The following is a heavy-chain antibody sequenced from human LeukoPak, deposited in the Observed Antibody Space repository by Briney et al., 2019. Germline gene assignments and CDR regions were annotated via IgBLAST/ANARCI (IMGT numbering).Heavy chain of an antibody. V-gene: IGHV4-30-4*01. Sequence: ASETLSLTCTVSGGSISSGDYYWSWIRQPPGKGLEWIGHIYYSGSTYYNPSLKSRVTISVDTSKNQFSLKLSSVTAADTAVYYCARVFDSGYDSFLAFDIWGQGTMVTVSS. CDR3: ARVFDSGYDSFLAFDI. J-gene: IGHJ3*02. CDR1: GGSISSGDYY. D-gene: IGHD5-12*01. CDR2: IYYSGST.